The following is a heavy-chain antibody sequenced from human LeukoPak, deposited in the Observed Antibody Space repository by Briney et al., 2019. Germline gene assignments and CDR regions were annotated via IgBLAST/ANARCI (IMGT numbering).Heavy chain of an antibody. CDR2: INPSGGST. V-gene: IGHV1-46*01. D-gene: IGHD2-2*01. Sequence: ASVTVSCKASGYTFTSYYMHWVRQAPGQGLEWMGIINPSGGSTRYAQKFQGRVTMTRDTSTSTVYMELSSLRSEETAVYYCARDIVVVPAAEAREHNWFDPWGQGTLVTVSS. J-gene: IGHJ5*02. CDR3: ARDIVVVPAAEAREHNWFDP. CDR1: GYTFTSYY.